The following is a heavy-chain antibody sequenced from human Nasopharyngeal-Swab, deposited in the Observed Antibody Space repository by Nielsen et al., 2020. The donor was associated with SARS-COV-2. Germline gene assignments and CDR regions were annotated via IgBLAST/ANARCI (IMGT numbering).Heavy chain of an antibody. Sequence: ASVKVSCKASGYTFTGYYMHWVRQAPGQGLEWMGWINPNSGGTNYAQKFQGRVTMTRDTSISTAYMELSRLRSDDTAVYYCAREEITIFGVVIIRGDRDYYYGMDVWGQGTTVTVSS. CDR2: INPNSGGT. CDR1: GYTFTGYY. D-gene: IGHD3-3*01. V-gene: IGHV1-2*02. CDR3: AREEITIFGVVIIRGDRDYYYGMDV. J-gene: IGHJ6*02.